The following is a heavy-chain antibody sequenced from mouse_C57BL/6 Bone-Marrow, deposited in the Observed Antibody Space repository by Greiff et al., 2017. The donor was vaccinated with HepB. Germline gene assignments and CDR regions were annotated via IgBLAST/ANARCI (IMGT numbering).Heavy chain of an antibody. Sequence: EVQGVESGEGLVKPGGSLKLSCAASGFTFSSYAMSWVRQTPEKRLEWVAYISSGGDYIYYADTVKGRFTISRDNARNTLYLQMSSLKSEDTAMYYCTRDGYDGGSDYFDYWGQGTTLTVSS. V-gene: IGHV5-9-1*02. J-gene: IGHJ2*01. CDR3: TRDGYDGGSDYFDY. CDR2: ISSGGDYI. D-gene: IGHD2-2*01. CDR1: GFTFSSYA.